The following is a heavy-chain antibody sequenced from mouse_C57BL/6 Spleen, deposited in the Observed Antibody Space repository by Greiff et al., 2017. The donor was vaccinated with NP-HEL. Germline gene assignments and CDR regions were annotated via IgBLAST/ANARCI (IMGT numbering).Heavy chain of an antibody. CDR3: ARGELLRSAMDY. CDR2: INPSNGGT. J-gene: IGHJ4*01. D-gene: IGHD1-1*01. V-gene: IGHV1-53*01. Sequence: QVQLQQPGTELVKPGASVKLSCKASGYTFTSYWMHWVKQRPGQGLEWIGNINPSNGGTNYNEKFKSKATLTVDKSSSTAYMQLSSLTSEDSAVYYWARGELLRSAMDYWGQGTSVTVSS. CDR1: GYTFTSYW.